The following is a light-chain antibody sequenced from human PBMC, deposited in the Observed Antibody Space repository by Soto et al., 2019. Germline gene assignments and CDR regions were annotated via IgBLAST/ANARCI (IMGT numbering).Light chain of an antibody. CDR2: EGS. Sequence: QSALTQPASVSGSPGQSITISCTGTSSDVGSYNLVSWYQQHPGKAPKLMIYEGSKRPSGVSNRFSGSKSGNTASLTISGLQAEDEADYYCCSHKTSTNTLVFGGGTQLTVL. J-gene: IGLJ2*01. CDR3: CSHKTSTNTLV. CDR1: SSDVGSYNL. V-gene: IGLV2-14*02.